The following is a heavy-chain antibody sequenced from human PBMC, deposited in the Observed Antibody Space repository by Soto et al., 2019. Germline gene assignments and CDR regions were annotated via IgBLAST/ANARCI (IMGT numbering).Heavy chain of an antibody. V-gene: IGHV3-48*03. CDR1: GFTFSSYE. CDR2: ISSTGTSM. Sequence: PGGSLRLSCAASGFTFSSYEMNWVRQAPGKGLEWVSYISSTGTSMDYADSVKGRFTISRDNAKNSLFLQLNSLRDEDTADYYCARETHFIDYWGQGTLVSVSA. CDR3: ARETHFIDY. J-gene: IGHJ4*02.